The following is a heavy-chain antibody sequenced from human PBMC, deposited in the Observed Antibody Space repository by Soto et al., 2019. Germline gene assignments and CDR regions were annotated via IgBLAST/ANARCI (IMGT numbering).Heavy chain of an antibody. CDR1: GGSISSGDCY. V-gene: IGHV4-30-4*01. D-gene: IGHD2-8*01. Sequence: QVQLQESGPGLVKPSQTLSLTCTVSGGSISSGDCYWSWIRQSPGKGLEWIGNIYYSGCTYYNPSLKSRVTMSGVTSNNQFALKLTSVTAADTAVYHCVRDREGACANGVCSRAFDSWGQGTLVTVSS. J-gene: IGHJ4*02. CDR3: VRDREGACANGVCSRAFDS. CDR2: IYYSGCT.